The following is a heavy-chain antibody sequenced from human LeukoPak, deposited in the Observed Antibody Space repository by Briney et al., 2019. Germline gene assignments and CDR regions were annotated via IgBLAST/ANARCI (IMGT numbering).Heavy chain of an antibody. D-gene: IGHD4-17*01. J-gene: IGHJ6*04. CDR1: GFTFSAYW. Sequence: GGSLRLSCAASGFTFSAYWMNWVRQTPGKGLERVANIKQDGSQKNYVDSVKGRFTISRDNGKNSLFLQMNSLRAEDTALYYCARGDYGDVWGKGTTVTVSS. CDR3: ARGDYGDV. V-gene: IGHV3-7*01. CDR2: IKQDGSQK.